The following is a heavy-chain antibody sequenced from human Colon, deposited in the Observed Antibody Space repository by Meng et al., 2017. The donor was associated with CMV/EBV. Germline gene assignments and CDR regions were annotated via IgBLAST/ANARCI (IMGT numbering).Heavy chain of an antibody. D-gene: IGHD5-24*01. V-gene: IGHV3-23*01. CDR3: AKAPTRRYYFDS. Sequence: ADSEFSITGYAVNWVRQAPGKGLEWVSVISASGYYTFYAESVKGRFTIGRDISKNTVYLQTNSLRAEDTAVYFCAKAPTRRYYFDSWGQGSLVTVSS. J-gene: IGHJ4*02. CDR1: EFSITGYA. CDR2: ISASGYYT.